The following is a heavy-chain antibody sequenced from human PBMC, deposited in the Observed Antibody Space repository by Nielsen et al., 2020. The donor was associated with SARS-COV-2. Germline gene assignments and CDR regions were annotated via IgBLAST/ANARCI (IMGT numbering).Heavy chain of an antibody. CDR1: GCTLRRDG. CDR2: IWYDGSNK. V-gene: IGHV3-33*01. J-gene: IGHJ4*02. Sequence: FPSSGCTLRRDGMHWVRQAPGKGVEWVAVIWYDGSNKYYADSVKGRFTISRDNSKNTLYLQVNSLRAEDTAVYYCARDAVGELLGYWGQGTLVTVSS. D-gene: IGHD3-10*01. CDR3: ARDAVGELLGY.